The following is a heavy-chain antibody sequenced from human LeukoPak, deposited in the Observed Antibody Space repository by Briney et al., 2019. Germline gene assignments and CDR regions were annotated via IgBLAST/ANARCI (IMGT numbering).Heavy chain of an antibody. CDR1: GGSISSYY. J-gene: IGHJ4*02. V-gene: IGHV3-53*01. D-gene: IGHD2-15*01. Sequence: SSETLSLTCTVSGGSISSYYWSWVRQAPGKGLEWVAVIYNSGTTKYADSVKGRFTIARDSSKNTLYLQMNSLRAEDTAVYYCARGWEWWDYWGQGTLVTVSS. CDR2: IYNSGTT. CDR3: ARGWEWWDY.